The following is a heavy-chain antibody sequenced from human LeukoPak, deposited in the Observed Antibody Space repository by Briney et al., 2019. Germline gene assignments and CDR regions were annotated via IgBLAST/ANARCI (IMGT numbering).Heavy chain of an antibody. CDR2: IYYSGST. V-gene: IGHV4-31*03. Sequence: SETLSLTCTVSGGSISSGGYYWSWIRQHPGKGLEWIGYIYYSGSTYYNPSLKSRVTISVDTSKNQFSLKLSSVTAADTAVYYCARGNRCELLPFDYWGQGTLVTVSS. CDR1: GGSISSGGYY. CDR3: ARGNRCELLPFDY. J-gene: IGHJ4*02. D-gene: IGHD1-26*01.